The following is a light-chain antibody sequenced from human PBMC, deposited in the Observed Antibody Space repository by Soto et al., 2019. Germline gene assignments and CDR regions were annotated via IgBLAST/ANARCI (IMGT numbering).Light chain of an antibody. Sequence: EFVLTQSPGTLSLSPGERATLSCRASQSVSSSDLAWYQQKPGQAPRLLIYGASSRATGIPDRFSGSGSGTDFTLTISRLEPEDFAVYYCQQYGSSSITFGQGTRLEIK. CDR3: QQYGSSSIT. CDR1: QSVSSSD. CDR2: GAS. J-gene: IGKJ5*01. V-gene: IGKV3-20*01.